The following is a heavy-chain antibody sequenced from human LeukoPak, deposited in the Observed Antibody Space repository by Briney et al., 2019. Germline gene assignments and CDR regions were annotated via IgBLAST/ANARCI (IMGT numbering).Heavy chain of an antibody. D-gene: IGHD6-13*01. CDR3: ARDLRVALAADDTGYVDY. J-gene: IGHJ4*02. Sequence: ASVKVSCKASGYTFTSYGISWVRQAPGQGLEWMGWISAYNGNTNYAQKLQGRVTMTTDTSTSTAYMELRSLRSDDTAVYYCARDLRVALAADDTGYVDYWGQGTLVTVSS. V-gene: IGHV1-18*01. CDR1: GYTFTSYG. CDR2: ISAYNGNT.